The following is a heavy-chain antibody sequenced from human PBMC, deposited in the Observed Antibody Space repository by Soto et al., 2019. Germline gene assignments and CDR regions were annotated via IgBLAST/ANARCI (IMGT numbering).Heavy chain of an antibody. V-gene: IGHV1-46*01. Sequence: ASVKVSCKASGYTFTSYYMNWVRQAPGQGLEWLGITNPSGGYTTYAQRFLGRVTMTSDTSTSTVHMELGSLRSDDTAVYYCARDRPTSSIRARDYYYAMDVWGQGTTVTVSS. CDR1: GYTFTSYY. CDR2: TNPSGGYT. CDR3: ARDRPTSSIRARDYYYAMDV. J-gene: IGHJ6*02. D-gene: IGHD6-6*01.